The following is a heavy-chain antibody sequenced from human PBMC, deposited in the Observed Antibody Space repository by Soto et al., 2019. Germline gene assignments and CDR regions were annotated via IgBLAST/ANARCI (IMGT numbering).Heavy chain of an antibody. CDR2: ITSDGSDK. J-gene: IGHJ4*02. V-gene: IGHV3-30*18. CDR1: GFTFSDYA. Sequence: GGSRRLSCAASGFTFSDYAMHWVRQAPGKGLEWLALITSDGSDKYYADSVTGRFTISRDDPENTLYLQMNSLTPEDTAVYYCSKDNPAVHYWGQGALVTVSS. CDR3: SKDNPAVHY.